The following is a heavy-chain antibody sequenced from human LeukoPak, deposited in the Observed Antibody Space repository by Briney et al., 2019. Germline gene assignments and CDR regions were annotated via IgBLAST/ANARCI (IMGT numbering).Heavy chain of an antibody. CDR1: GYTFTSYA. CDR2: INAGNDNT. Sequence: ASVKVSCKASGYTFTSYAMHWVRQAPGQRLEWMGWINAGNDNTKYSQKFQGRVTITRDTSASTAYMELSSLRSEDTAVYYCAREVAAVAGTEAGYWGQGTLVTVSS. D-gene: IGHD6-19*01. V-gene: IGHV1-3*01. CDR3: AREVAAVAGTEAGY. J-gene: IGHJ4*02.